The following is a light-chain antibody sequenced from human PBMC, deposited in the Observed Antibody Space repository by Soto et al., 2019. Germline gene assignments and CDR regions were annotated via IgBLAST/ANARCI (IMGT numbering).Light chain of an antibody. Sequence: QSVLTQPPSASGTPGQTVAISCSGTNSNIGSYTVNWYQQFPGTAPRLLIYGNIQRPSGVPDRFSGSTSDTSASLAISGLLSEDGSDYYCAAWDDSLNAWVFGGGTKLTVL. J-gene: IGLJ3*02. V-gene: IGLV1-44*01. CDR3: AAWDDSLNAWV. CDR1: NSNIGSYT. CDR2: GNI.